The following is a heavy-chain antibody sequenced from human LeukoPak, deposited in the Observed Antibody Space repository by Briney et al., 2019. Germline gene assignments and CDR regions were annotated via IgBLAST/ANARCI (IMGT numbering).Heavy chain of an antibody. J-gene: IGHJ3*02. V-gene: IGHV3-21*01. CDR1: EFTFSSYS. CDR3: ARLGSGGTREDTFDI. Sequence: PGGSLRLSCAASEFTFSSYSMNWVRQTPGKGLEWVSSIGRSSSHIYYADSVKGRFTISRDNAKNSLSLQMNSLRAEDTAVYYCARLGSGGTREDTFDIWGQGTMVTVSS. CDR2: IGRSSSHI. D-gene: IGHD1-26*01.